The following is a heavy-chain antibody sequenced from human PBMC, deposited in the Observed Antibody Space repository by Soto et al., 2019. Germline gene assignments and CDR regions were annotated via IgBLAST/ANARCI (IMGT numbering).Heavy chain of an antibody. CDR3: ASGYRIVGANPPGFDY. CDR1: GFTFDDYG. D-gene: IGHD1-26*01. J-gene: IGHJ4*02. Sequence: PGGSLRLSCAASGFTFDDYGMSWVRQAPGKGLEWVSGINWNGGSTGYADSVKGRFTISRDNAKNSLYLQMNSLRAEDTALYYCASGYRIVGANPPGFDYWGQGTLVTVSS. CDR2: INWNGGST. V-gene: IGHV3-20*04.